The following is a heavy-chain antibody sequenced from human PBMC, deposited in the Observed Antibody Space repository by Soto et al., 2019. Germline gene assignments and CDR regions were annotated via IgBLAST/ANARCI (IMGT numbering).Heavy chain of an antibody. CDR1: GFTFSGYA. D-gene: IGHD5-12*01. J-gene: IGHJ4*02. V-gene: IGHV3-23*01. CDR2: ISNSGGST. CDR3: ARDQAGGWISHGYDH. Sequence: EVHLLKSGGDLVQPGGSLRLSCAASGFTFSGYAMSWVRQAPGKGLEWVSGISNSGGSTFYSDSVKGRFTISRDNSENTLYLQMNSLKDEDTAVYFCARDQAGGWISHGYDHWGQGSRVDVSA.